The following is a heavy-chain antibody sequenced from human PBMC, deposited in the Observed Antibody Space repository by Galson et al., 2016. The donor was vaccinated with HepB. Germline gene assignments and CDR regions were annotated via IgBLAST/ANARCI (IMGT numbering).Heavy chain of an antibody. CDR2: MSSTSTK. CDR3: ARDVPTTALTYGVHFVY. Sequence: LRLSCAASGFAFSTFSMNWVRQAPGKGLEWVSYMSSTSTKYYADSVKGRFTISRDDAKNSLYLHMNGLREEDTAVYYCARDVPTTALTYGVHFVYWGQGTLVTVSS. D-gene: IGHD4-17*01. J-gene: IGHJ4*02. V-gene: IGHV3-48*02. CDR1: GFAFSTFS.